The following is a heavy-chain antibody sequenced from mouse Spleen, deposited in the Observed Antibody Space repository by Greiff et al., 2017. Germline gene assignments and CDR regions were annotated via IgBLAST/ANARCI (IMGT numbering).Heavy chain of an antibody. CDR3: AKNYYDGSYAMDY. CDR1: GFTFSSYA. CDR2: INSNGGST. D-gene: IGHD1-1*01. V-gene: IGHV5-6-2*01. Sequence: DVMLVESGGGLVKPGGSLKLSCAASGFTFSSYAMSWVRQTPEKRLEWVAAINSNGGSTYYPDTVKDRFTISRDNAKNTLYLQMSSLRSEDTALYYCAKNYYDGSYAMDYWGQGTSVTVSS. J-gene: IGHJ4*01.